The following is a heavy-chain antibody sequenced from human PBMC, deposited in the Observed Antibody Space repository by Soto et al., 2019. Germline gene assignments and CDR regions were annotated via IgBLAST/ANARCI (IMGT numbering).Heavy chain of an antibody. J-gene: IGHJ4*02. CDR1: GFTFSNYW. V-gene: IGHV3-7*01. D-gene: IGHD3-9*01. CDR3: SRAYFDWGWIDY. CDR2: IKQDGSEK. Sequence: EVQLVESGGGLVQPGGSLRLSCAASGFTFSNYWMSWVRQAPGKGLEWVANIKQDGSEKYYVDSVKGRFTISRDNAKNSLYLQMNSLRAEDTAVYYCSRAYFDWGWIDYWGQGTLVTVSS.